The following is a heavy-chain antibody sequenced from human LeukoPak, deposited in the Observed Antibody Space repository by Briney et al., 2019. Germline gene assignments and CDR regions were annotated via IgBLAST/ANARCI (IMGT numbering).Heavy chain of an antibody. D-gene: IGHD3-3*01. CDR1: GGSISNYY. CDR3: ARGPFGSGYNSALSYYGMDV. J-gene: IGHJ6*02. CDR2: IYYSGST. Sequence: SETLSLTCIVSGGSISNYYWSWIRQPPGKGLEWIGYIYYSGSTNYNPSLKSRVTISVDTSKNQFSLKLSSVTAADTAVYYCARGPFGSGYNSALSYYGMDVWGQGTTVTVSS. V-gene: IGHV4-59*01.